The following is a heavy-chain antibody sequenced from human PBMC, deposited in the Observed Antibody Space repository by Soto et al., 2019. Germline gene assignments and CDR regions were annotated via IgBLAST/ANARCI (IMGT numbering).Heavy chain of an antibody. V-gene: IGHV4-59*01. J-gene: IGHJ5*02. Sequence: PSETLSLTCTVSGGSISSYYWSWIRQPPGKGLEWIGYIYYSGSTNYNPSLKSRVTISVDTSKNQFSLKLSSVTAADTAVYYCARDRLRFWFDPWGQGTLVTVSS. D-gene: IGHD3-16*01. CDR2: IYYSGST. CDR3: ARDRLRFWFDP. CDR1: GGSISSYY.